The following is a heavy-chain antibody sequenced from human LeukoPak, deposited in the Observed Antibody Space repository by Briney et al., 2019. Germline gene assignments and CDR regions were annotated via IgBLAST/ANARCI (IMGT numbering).Heavy chain of an antibody. Sequence: GRSLRLSCAASGFTFSSYAMHWVRQAPGKGLEWVAVISYDGSNKYYADSVKGRFTISRDNSKNTPYLQMNSLRAEDTAVYYCAGAFRVYYGGNPPSTVDYWGQGTLVTVSS. CDR3: AGAFRVYYGGNPPSTVDY. D-gene: IGHD4-23*01. CDR1: GFTFSSYA. CDR2: ISYDGSNK. J-gene: IGHJ4*02. V-gene: IGHV3-30*04.